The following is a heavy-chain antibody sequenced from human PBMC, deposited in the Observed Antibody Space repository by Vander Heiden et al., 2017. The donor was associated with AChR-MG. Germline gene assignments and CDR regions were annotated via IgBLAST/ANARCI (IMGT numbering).Heavy chain of an antibody. J-gene: IGHJ4*02. Sequence: EVQLVESGGGLVQPGRSLRLSCAASGFTFDDYAMHWVRQAPGKGLEWVSGISWNSGSIGYADSVKGRFTISRDNAKNSLYLQMNSLRAEDTALYYCAKGETGYPYYFDYWGQGTLVTVSS. CDR1: GFTFDDYA. CDR3: AKGETGYPYYFDY. CDR2: ISWNSGSI. D-gene: IGHD3-9*01. V-gene: IGHV3-9*01.